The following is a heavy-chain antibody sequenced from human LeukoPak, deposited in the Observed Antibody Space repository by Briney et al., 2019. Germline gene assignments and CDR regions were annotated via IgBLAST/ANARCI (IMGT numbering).Heavy chain of an antibody. CDR2: IIPIFGTA. D-gene: IGHD5-18*01. J-gene: IGHJ4*02. CDR3: ARLSPRGYSYGQSPFDY. CDR1: GGTYSSYA. V-gene: IGHV1-69*13. Sequence: SVKVSCKASGGTYSSYAISWVRQAPGQGLEWMGGIIPIFGTANYAQKFQGRVTITADESTSTAYMELSSLRSEDTAVYYCARLSPRGYSYGQSPFDYWGQGTLVTVSS.